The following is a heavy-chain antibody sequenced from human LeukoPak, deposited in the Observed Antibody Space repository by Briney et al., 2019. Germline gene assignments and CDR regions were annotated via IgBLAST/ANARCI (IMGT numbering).Heavy chain of an antibody. J-gene: IGHJ6*02. D-gene: IGHD5-18*01. CDR3: AKSQRSPGPHGMDV. V-gene: IGHV3-30*18. CDR1: GFTFSSYA. Sequence: GGSLRLSCAASGFTFSSYAIHWVRQAPGKGLEWVAVISYHGSDKYYADSVKGRFTISRDDSKNTLYLQMNSLTAEDTAVYYCAKSQRSPGPHGMDVWGQGTTVTVSS. CDR2: ISYHGSDK.